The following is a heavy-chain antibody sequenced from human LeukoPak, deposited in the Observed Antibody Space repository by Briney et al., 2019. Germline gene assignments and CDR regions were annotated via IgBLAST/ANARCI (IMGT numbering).Heavy chain of an antibody. D-gene: IGHD3-3*01. J-gene: IGHJ6*03. V-gene: IGHV4-39*01. Sequence: SETLTLGCNVSGGSIITSNSHWGWIRQSPGKGLEWIGNIYYTGTTFYNPSLKSRVTISVDRPKDQFSLKLSAVTAADTAVYYCARLTDTSFWSGFPPYYIDVWGEGTTVTVSS. CDR2: IYYTGTT. CDR3: ARLTDTSFWSGFPPYYIDV. CDR1: GGSIITSNSH.